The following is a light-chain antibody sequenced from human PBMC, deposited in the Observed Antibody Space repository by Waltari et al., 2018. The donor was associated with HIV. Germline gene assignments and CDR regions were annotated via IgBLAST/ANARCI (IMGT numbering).Light chain of an antibody. CDR2: QDS. CDR1: RLGDKF. V-gene: IGLV3-1*01. J-gene: IGLJ1*01. CDR3: QTWDTNSLYV. Sequence: SYEVTQTPSVSVAPGQTAIITCSGDRLGDKFTCWYQQKPGQSPVLVIYQDSKRPSGIPELFSASTSGNTATLTISGTQATDEADYYCQTWDTNSLYVFGSGTKVSVL.